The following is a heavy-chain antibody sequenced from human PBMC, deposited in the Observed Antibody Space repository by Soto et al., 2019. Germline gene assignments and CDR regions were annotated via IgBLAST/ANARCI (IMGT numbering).Heavy chain of an antibody. CDR2: IYYSGNT. D-gene: IGHD3-9*01. CDR3: PSGYYDILTGRDTKYYFDY. J-gene: IGHJ4*02. CDR1: GGSIINGDYY. Sequence: PLETLSLTCTVSGGSIINGDYYWSWIRQPPGKGLEWIGYIYYSGNTYYNPSLKSRVMISVDTSKNQFSLNLSSVTAADTAVYYCPSGYYDILTGRDTKYYFDYWGQGALVTVSS. V-gene: IGHV4-30-4*01.